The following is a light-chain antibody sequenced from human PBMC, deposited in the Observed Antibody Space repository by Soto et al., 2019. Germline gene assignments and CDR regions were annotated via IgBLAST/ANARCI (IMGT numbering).Light chain of an antibody. CDR3: QQHNNWPPWT. V-gene: IGKV3-15*01. CDR2: GAS. Sequence: EIVMTQSPVTLSVSPGETATLSCRASQSVSSNVAWYQQKPGQAPRLLIYGASTRAAGISPRFSGSGSGTEFTLTISSLQSEDFAVYYSQQHNNWPPWTFGQGTKV. CDR1: QSVSSN. J-gene: IGKJ1*01.